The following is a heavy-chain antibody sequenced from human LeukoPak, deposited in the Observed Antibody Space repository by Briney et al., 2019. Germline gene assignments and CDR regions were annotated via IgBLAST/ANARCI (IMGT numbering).Heavy chain of an antibody. CDR1: GGSISSFNW. D-gene: IGHD3-22*01. V-gene: IGHV4-4*02. J-gene: IGHJ3*02. Sequence: PSETLSLTCGVSGGSISSFNWWSWVRQPPGKGLEWIGEIYHSGSTNYNPSLKSRVTMSVDRSKNQFSLKLKSVTAADTAMYYCARSYYYDSSGSKDAFDMWGQGTMVIVSS. CDR2: IYHSGST. CDR3: ARSYYYDSSGSKDAFDM.